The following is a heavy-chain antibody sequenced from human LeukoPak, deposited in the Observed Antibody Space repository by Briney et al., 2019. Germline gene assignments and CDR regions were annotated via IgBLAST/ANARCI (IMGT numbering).Heavy chain of an antibody. CDR3: ARRTGEEPYYYYYGMDV. J-gene: IGHJ6*02. Sequence: GASVKVSCKASGGTFSSYAISWVRQAPGQGLEWMGRIIPILGIANYAQKFQGRVTITADKSTSTAYMELSSLRSEDTAVYYCARRTGEEPYYYYYGMDVWGQGTTVTVSS. D-gene: IGHD1-14*01. CDR1: GGTFSSYA. V-gene: IGHV1-69*04. CDR2: IIPILGIA.